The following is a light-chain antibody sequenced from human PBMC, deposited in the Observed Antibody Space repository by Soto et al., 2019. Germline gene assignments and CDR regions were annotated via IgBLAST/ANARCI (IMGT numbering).Light chain of an antibody. V-gene: IGLV2-8*01. CDR1: SSDVGGYNY. CDR2: EVS. J-gene: IGLJ2*01. Sequence: QSALTQPPSASGSPGQSVTISCTGTSSDVGGYNYVSWYQQHPGKAPKLMIYEVSKRPSGVPDRFSASKSGNTASLTVSGLQAEDEADYYCSSYSGSYTHVVFGGGTQLTVL. CDR3: SSYSGSYTHVV.